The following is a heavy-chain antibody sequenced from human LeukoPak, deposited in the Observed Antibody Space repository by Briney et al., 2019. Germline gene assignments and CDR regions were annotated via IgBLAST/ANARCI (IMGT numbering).Heavy chain of an antibody. CDR2: IYYSGST. J-gene: IGHJ6*03. D-gene: IGHD1-26*01. Sequence: SETLSLTCTVSGGSISSYYWSWIRQPPWKGLEWIGYIYYSGSTNYNPSLKSRVTISVDTSKNQFSLKLSSVTAADTAVYYCARVPRVGYQYYNMDVWGKGTTVTVSS. CDR1: GGSISSYY. CDR3: ARVPRVGYQYYNMDV. V-gene: IGHV4-59*01.